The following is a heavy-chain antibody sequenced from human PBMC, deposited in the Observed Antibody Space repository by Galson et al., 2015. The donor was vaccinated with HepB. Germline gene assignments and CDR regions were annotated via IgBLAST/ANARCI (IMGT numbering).Heavy chain of an antibody. V-gene: IGHV1-2*06. CDR1: GYTFTGYY. CDR3: ARQWVVGATHLAFDI. D-gene: IGHD1-26*01. CDR2: INPNSGGT. Sequence: SVKVSCKASGYTFTGYYMHWVRQAPGQGLEWMGRINPNSGGTNYAQKFQGRVTMTRDTSISTAYMELSRLRSDDTAVYYCARQWVVGATHLAFDIWGQGTMVTVSS. J-gene: IGHJ3*02.